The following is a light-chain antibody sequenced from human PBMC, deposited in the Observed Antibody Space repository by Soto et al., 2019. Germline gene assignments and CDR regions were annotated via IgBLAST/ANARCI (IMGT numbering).Light chain of an antibody. CDR1: QSVSSSY. J-gene: IGKJ5*01. Sequence: EVVLTQSPGTLSLSPGERATLSCRASQSVSSSYLSWYQQIPGQAPRLLIYGASNRATGIPDRFSGSGSGTDFTLTISSLEPEDFAVYYCQHRMNWPLTFGQGTRLEIK. CDR2: GAS. V-gene: IGKV3D-20*02. CDR3: QHRMNWPLT.